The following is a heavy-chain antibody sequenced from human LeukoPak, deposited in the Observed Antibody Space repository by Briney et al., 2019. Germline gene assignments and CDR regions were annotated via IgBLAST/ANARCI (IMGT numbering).Heavy chain of an antibody. CDR1: GGTFSSYA. D-gene: IGHD2-2*01. CDR2: IIPIFGAA. J-gene: IGHJ6*03. CDR3: ARGSPPPPRYCSSTSCYYYYYYMDV. Sequence: ASVKVSCKASGGTFSSYAISWVRQAHGQGLEWMGGIIPIFGAANYAQKFQGRITIIADESTSTAYMELSSLRSEDTAVYYCARGSPPPPRYCSSTSCYYYYYYMDVWGKGTTVTVSS. V-gene: IGHV1-69*13.